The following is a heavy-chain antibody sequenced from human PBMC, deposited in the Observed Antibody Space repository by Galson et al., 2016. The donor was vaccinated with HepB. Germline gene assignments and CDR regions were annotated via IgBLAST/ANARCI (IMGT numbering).Heavy chain of an antibody. J-gene: IGHJ4*02. Sequence: QSGAEVKKPGESLKISCKTSGYRFANSWIGWVRQVPGKGLEWMGSFFPGDYSTRYSPAFQGQVTISADKSVTPAYLQWRSLKASDTADYFCARVYCSSPICSSHFDYWGQGSLVTVSS. V-gene: IGHV5-51*01. CDR1: GYRFANSW. CDR2: FFPGDYST. D-gene: IGHD2-2*01. CDR3: ARVYCSSPICSSHFDY.